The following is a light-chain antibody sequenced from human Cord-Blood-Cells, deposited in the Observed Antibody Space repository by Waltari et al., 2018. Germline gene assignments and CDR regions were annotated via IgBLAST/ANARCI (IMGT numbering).Light chain of an antibody. CDR2: WAS. Sequence: DIVMTQSPDSLAVSLGERATINCKSSQSVLYSSNNKTYLPWYQQKPGQPPKLLIYWASTRESGVPDRFSGSGSGTDFTLTISSLQAEDVAVYYCQQYYSTPRTFGQGTKVEIK. CDR3: QQYYSTPRT. CDR1: QSVLYSSNNKTY. V-gene: IGKV4-1*01. J-gene: IGKJ1*01.